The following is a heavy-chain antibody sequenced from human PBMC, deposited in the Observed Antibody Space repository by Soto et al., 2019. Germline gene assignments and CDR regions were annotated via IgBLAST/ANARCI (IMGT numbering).Heavy chain of an antibody. CDR1: GFTFSGSA. Sequence: GGSLRLSCAASGFTFSGSAMHWVRQASGKGLEWVGRIRSKANSYATAYAASVKGRFTISRDDSKNTAYLQMNSLKTEDTAVYYCTSPNMVRGAEWFDPWGQGTLVTVSS. V-gene: IGHV3-73*01. CDR3: TSPNMVRGAEWFDP. D-gene: IGHD3-10*01. CDR2: IRSKANSYAT. J-gene: IGHJ5*02.